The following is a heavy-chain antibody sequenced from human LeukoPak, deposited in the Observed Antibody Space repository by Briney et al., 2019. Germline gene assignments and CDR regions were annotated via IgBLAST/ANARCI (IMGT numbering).Heavy chain of an antibody. CDR1: GFTFSDYY. J-gene: IGHJ4*02. Sequence: PGGSLRLSCAASGFTFSDYYMSWIRQAPGKGLEWVSYISSSSSYTNYADSVKGRFTISRDNVKNSLYLQVNSLRAEDTAVYYCASAVGGSPDYWGQGTLVTVSS. D-gene: IGHD6-19*01. CDR3: ASAVGGSPDY. V-gene: IGHV3-11*06. CDR2: ISSSSSYT.